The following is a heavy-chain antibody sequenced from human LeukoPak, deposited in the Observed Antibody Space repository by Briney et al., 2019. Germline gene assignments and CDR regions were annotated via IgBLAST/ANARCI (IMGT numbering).Heavy chain of an antibody. CDR3: ARQGGYSYGRNTETIDY. Sequence: SETLSLTCAVYGGSFSGYYWSWIRQPPGKRLEWIGSIYYSGSTYYNPSLKSRVTISVDTSKNQFSLKLSSVTAADTAVYYCARQGGYSYGRNTETIDYWGQGTLVTVSS. J-gene: IGHJ4*02. CDR2: IYYSGST. D-gene: IGHD5-18*01. V-gene: IGHV4-34*01. CDR1: GGSFSGYY.